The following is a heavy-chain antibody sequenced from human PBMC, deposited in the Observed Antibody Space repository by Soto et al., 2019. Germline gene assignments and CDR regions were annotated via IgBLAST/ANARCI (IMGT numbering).Heavy chain of an antibody. CDR1: GFTFSNYA. CDR2: ISGSVGST. D-gene: IGHD6-25*01. Sequence: GGSLRLSCAASGFTFSNYAINCVRQSPGKGLEWVSVISGSVGSTYYADSVKGRFTITRDNSKNTLYLQMNSLRAEDTAVYYCAKAGGAAGAVDYFDYWGQGTLVTVSS. CDR3: AKAGGAAGAVDYFDY. J-gene: IGHJ4*02. V-gene: IGHV3-23*01.